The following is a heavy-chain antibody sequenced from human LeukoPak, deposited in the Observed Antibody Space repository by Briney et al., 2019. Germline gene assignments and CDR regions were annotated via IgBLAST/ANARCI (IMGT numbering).Heavy chain of an antibody. V-gene: IGHV4-39*02. D-gene: IGHD6-19*01. Sequence: PSETLSLTCTVSGGSISSSGYYWGWIRQPPGKGLEWIGSISYTGSTNYNPSLRSRVSISVDTSKNHFSLKVTSVTAADTSVYYCARHHESGWYSDFDYWGQRTLVTVSS. CDR1: GGSISSSGYY. J-gene: IGHJ4*02. CDR3: ARHHESGWYSDFDY. CDR2: ISYTGST.